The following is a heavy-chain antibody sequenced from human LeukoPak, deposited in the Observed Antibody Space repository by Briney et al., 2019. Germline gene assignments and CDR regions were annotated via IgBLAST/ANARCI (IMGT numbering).Heavy chain of an antibody. CDR3: TRSGYDHYYDSSGPDAFDI. CDR1: GFTFGDYA. V-gene: IGHV3-49*04. CDR2: IRSKAYGGTT. J-gene: IGHJ3*02. D-gene: IGHD3-22*01. Sequence: GGSLRLSCTASGFTFGDYAMSWVRQAPGKGLEWVGFIRSKAYGGTTEYAASVKGRFTISRDDSKSIAYLQMNSLKTEDTAVYYCTRSGYDHYYDSSGPDAFDIWGQGTMVTVSS.